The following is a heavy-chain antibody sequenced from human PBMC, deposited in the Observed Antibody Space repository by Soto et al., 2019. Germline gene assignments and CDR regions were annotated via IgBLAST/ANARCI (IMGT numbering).Heavy chain of an antibody. J-gene: IGHJ4*02. CDR1: GFTFSRYA. D-gene: IGHD2-15*01. CDR2: ISSSGGST. V-gene: IGHV3-23*01. CDR3: AKDLVGSNADYFDY. Sequence: EVQLLESGGGLVQPGGALRLSCAASGFTFSRYAMSWIRQARGKGMEWVAAISSSGGSTYYADSVKGRFTISRDNSKNTLYLQMNSLRAEDAAVYYCAKDLVGSNADYFDYWGQGTLVTVSS.